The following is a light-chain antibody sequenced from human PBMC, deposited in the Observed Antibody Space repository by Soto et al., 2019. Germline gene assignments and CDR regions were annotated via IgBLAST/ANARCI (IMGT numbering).Light chain of an antibody. CDR2: DAS. CDR3: HQYNTWPIT. J-gene: IGKJ4*01. V-gene: IGKV3-15*01. Sequence: EIVMTQSPVTLSVSPGKRATLSCRASQSIRSDLAWYQQKPGQAPRLLISDASTRATSTPARFNGSGSGTEFTLAISSLQSEDFAIYYCHQYNTWPITFGGGTKVEIK. CDR1: QSIRSD.